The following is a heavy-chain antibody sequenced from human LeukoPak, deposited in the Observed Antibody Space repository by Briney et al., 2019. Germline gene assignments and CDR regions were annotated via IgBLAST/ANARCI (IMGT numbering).Heavy chain of an antibody. CDR3: AKDLLSGYYYLNAFDI. CDR1: GFTFSSYA. D-gene: IGHD3-22*01. V-gene: IGHV3-23*01. CDR2: ISGSGGST. J-gene: IGHJ3*02. Sequence: PGGSLRLSCAASGFTFSSYAMSWVRQAPGKGLEWVSAISGSGGSTYYADSVKGRFTISRDNSKNTLYLQMNSLRAEDTAVYYCAKDLLSGYYYLNAFDIWGQGTMVTVSS.